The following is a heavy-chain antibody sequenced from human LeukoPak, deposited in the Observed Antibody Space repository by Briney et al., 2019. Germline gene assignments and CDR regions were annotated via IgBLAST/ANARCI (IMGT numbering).Heavy chain of an antibody. V-gene: IGHV2-5*02. D-gene: IGHD3-9*01. CDR3: AHISTRYDILTGYYPPSYYFDY. J-gene: IGHJ4*02. Sequence: SGPTLVKPTQTLTLTCTFSGFSLSTSGVGVGWIRQPPEKALEWLALIDWDDDKRYSPSPKSRLTITKDASKNQVVLTMTNMDPVDTATYYCAHISTRYDILTGYYPPSYYFDYWGQGTLVTVSS. CDR2: IDWDDDK. CDR1: GFSLSTSGVG.